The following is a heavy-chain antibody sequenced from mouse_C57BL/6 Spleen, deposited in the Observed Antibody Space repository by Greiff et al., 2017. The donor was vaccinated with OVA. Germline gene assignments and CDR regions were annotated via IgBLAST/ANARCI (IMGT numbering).Heavy chain of an antibody. CDR3: AVNYYGSLDY. Sequence: DVQLQESGPELVKPGASVKISCKASGYTFTDYYMNWVKQSHGKSLEWIGDINPNNGGTSYNQKFKGKATLTVDKSSSTAYMELRSLTSEDSAVYYCAVNYYGSLDYWGQGTTLTVSS. CDR1: GYTFTDYY. CDR2: INPNNGGT. J-gene: IGHJ2*01. D-gene: IGHD1-1*01. V-gene: IGHV1-26*01.